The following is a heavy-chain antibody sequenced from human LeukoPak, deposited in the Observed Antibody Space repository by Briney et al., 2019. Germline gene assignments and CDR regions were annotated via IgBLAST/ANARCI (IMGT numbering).Heavy chain of an antibody. CDR1: GFTVSSNY. V-gene: IGHV3-66*01. Sequence: GGSLRLSCAASGFTVSSNYMSWVRQAPGKGLEWVSVIYSGGSTYYADSVKGRFTISRDNSKNTLYLQMNSLRAEDTAVYYCARDTIVGYYYYGMDVWGQGTTVTVSS. CDR2: IYSGGST. J-gene: IGHJ6*02. CDR3: ARDTIVGYYYYGMDV. D-gene: IGHD1-26*01.